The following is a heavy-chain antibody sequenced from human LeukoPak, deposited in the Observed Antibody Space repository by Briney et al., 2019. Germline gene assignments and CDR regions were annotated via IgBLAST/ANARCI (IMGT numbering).Heavy chain of an antibody. J-gene: IGHJ6*02. CDR1: GYIFTIYG. CDR3: ARGLTHPRTSQSRGGMDV. D-gene: IGHD2-2*01. V-gene: IGHV1-18*01. Sequence: ASVKVSCKASGYIFTIYGITWVRQAPGQGLEWMGWISAYNGNTNYAQKFQGRVTMTTDTSTSTAYMELRSLRSDDTAVYYCARGLTHPRTSQSRGGMDVWGQGTTVTVSS. CDR2: ISAYNGNT.